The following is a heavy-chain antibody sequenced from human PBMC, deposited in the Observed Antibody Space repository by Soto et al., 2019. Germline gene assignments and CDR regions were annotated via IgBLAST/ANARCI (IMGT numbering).Heavy chain of an antibody. CDR2: ISAYNGNT. CDR3: ASSFIYGGDCCDY. J-gene: IGHJ4*02. CDR1: GYTFTCKC. V-gene: IGHV1-18*01. Sequence: SAKVCCEASGYTFTCKCISWAQQAPGQGLEWMGWISAYNGNTNYAQKLQGRVTMTTDTSTGTAYMELRSLRSDDTAVYYCASSFIYGGDCCDYWGQGTLVTVSS. D-gene: IGHD2-21*01.